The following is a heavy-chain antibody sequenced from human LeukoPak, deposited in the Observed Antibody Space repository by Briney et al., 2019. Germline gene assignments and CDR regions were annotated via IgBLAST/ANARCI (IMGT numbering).Heavy chain of an antibody. Sequence: GGSLRLSCAASGFTFSSYSMNWVRQAPGKGLEWVSYISSSSSTIYYADSVKGRFTISRDNAKDSLYLQMNSLRAEDSAVYYCAKDVLGEDNWFAPWGQGTLVSVSS. J-gene: IGHJ5*02. CDR2: ISSSSSTI. V-gene: IGHV3-48*01. D-gene: IGHD3-10*01. CDR3: AKDVLGEDNWFAP. CDR1: GFTFSSYS.